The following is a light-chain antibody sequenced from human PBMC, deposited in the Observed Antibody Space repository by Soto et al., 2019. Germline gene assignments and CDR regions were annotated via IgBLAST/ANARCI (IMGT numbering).Light chain of an antibody. CDR2: EVN. J-gene: IGLJ2*01. V-gene: IGLV2-8*01. Sequence: QSALTQPPSASGSPGQSVTISCSGTSSDVGGFNYVSWYQQHPGKVPKLMIYEVNKRPSGVPDRFSGSKSGNTASLTVSGLQAEDEADYYCSSYAGYNNVIFGGGTKVTVL. CDR3: SSYAGYNNVI. CDR1: SSDVGGFNY.